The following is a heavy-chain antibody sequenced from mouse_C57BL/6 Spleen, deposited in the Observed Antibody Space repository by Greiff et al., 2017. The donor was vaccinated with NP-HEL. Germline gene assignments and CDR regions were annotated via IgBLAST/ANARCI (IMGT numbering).Heavy chain of an antibody. CDR2: IDPSDSYT. CDR1: GYTFTSYW. D-gene: IGHD4-1*01. V-gene: IGHV1-69*01. CDR3: ARWSWDGDY. Sequence: QVQLKQPGAELVMPGASVKLSCKASGYTFTSYWMHWVKQRPGQGLEWIGEIDPSDSYTNYNQKFKGKSTLTVDKSSSTAYMQLSSLTSEDSAVYYCARWSWDGDYWGQGTTLTVSS. J-gene: IGHJ2*01.